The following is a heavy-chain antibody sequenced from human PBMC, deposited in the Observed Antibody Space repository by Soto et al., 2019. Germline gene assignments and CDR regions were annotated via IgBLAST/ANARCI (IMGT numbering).Heavy chain of an antibody. CDR3: AKHPTDGYNLFDY. CDR1: GFTFSSYA. D-gene: IGHD5-12*01. Sequence: EGSLRLSCAASGFTFSSYAMSWVRQAPGKGLEWVSAISGSGGSTYYADSVKGRFTISRDNSKNTLYLQMNSLRAEDTAVYYCAKHPTDGYNLFDYWGQGTLVTVSS. V-gene: IGHV3-23*01. J-gene: IGHJ4*02. CDR2: ISGSGGST.